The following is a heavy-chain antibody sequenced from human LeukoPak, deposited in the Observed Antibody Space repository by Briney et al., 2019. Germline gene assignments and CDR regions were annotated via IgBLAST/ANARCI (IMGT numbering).Heavy chain of an antibody. CDR1: GFTFSSYA. CDR2: ITGSGGST. Sequence: GGSLRLSCAASGFTFSSYAMSWVRQAPGKGLEWVSAITGSGGSTFYADSVKGRFTISRDNSKNTLFLQMASLRADDTAVYFCAKPMREGNYGDYLIWGQGTLVTVSS. J-gene: IGHJ4*02. CDR3: AKPMREGNYGDYLI. V-gene: IGHV3-23*01. D-gene: IGHD4-17*01.